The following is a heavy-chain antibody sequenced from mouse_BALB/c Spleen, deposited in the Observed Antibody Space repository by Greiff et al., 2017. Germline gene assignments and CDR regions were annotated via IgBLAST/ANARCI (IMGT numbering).Heavy chain of an antibody. D-gene: IGHD5-5*01. CDR1: GYTFTSYW. V-gene: IGHV1-87*01. J-gene: IGHJ4*01. Sequence: LQESGAELARPGASVKLSCKASGYTFTSYWMQWVKQRPGQGLEWIGAIYPGDGETRYTQKFKGKATLTADKSSSTAYMQLSSLASEDSAVYYCARWGDYLYAMDYWGQGTSGTVSS. CDR2: IYPGDGET. CDR3: ARWGDYLYAMDY.